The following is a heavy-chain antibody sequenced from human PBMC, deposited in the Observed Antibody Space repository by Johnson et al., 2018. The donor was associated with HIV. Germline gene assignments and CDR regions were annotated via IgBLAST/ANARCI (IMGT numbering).Heavy chain of an antibody. CDR3: ARGFHSAFDI. CDR2: ISSSGSTI. J-gene: IGHJ3*02. V-gene: IGHV3-48*04. Sequence: VQLVESGGGVVQPGRSLRLSCAASGFTFSTYGMHWVRQAPGKGLEWVSYISSSGSTIYYADSVKGRFTISRDNAKNSLYLQMNSLRAEDTAVYYCARGFHSAFDIWGQGTMVTVSS. D-gene: IGHD2/OR15-2a*01. CDR1: GFTFSTYG.